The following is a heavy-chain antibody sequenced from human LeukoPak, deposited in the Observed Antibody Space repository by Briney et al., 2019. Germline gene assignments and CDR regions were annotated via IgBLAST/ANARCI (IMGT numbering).Heavy chain of an antibody. CDR2: ITPDGSDR. CDR1: GFTFNNYW. J-gene: IGHJ4*02. CDR3: VPGGLAVSGIDY. V-gene: IGHV3-7*01. Sequence: VGSLRLSCAVSGFTFNNYWMSWVRQAPGKGLEWVANITPDGSDRYYVDSLKGRVTISRDNTKSSLYLQLNSLRAEDTAVYYCVPGGLAVSGIDYWGQGALVTVSS. D-gene: IGHD6-19*01.